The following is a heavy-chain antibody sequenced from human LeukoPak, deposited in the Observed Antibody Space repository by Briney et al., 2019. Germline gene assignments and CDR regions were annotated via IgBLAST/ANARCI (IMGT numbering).Heavy chain of an antibody. V-gene: IGHV3-21*01. CDR2: ISSSSAYI. D-gene: IGHD1-26*01. J-gene: IGHJ4*02. Sequence: PGGSLRLSRAASGFTFSSYNMNWVRQAPGKGLEWVSSISSSSAYIYYADSMKGRFTLSRDNAKNSLYLQMNSLRAEDTAIYYCARDLSVGAKPNLGFDYWGQGTLVTVSS. CDR3: ARDLSVGAKPNLGFDY. CDR1: GFTFSSYN.